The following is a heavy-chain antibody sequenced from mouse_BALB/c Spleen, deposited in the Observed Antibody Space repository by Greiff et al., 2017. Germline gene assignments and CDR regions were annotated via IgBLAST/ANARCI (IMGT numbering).Heavy chain of an antibody. D-gene: IGHD1-1*01. Sequence: EVKVVESGGGLVKPGGSLKLSCAASGFTFSDYYMYWVRQTPEKRLEWVATISDGGSYTYYPDSVKGRFTISRDNAKNNLYLQMSSLKSEDTAMYYCARAPTDYYAMDYWGQGTSVTVSS. CDR1: GFTFSDYY. V-gene: IGHV5-4*02. J-gene: IGHJ4*01. CDR2: ISDGGSYT. CDR3: ARAPTDYYAMDY.